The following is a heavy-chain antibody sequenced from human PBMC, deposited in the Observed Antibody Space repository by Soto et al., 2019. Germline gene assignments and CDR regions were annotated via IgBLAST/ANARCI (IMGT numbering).Heavy chain of an antibody. CDR3: ARERVPAAIRGYYYGMDV. V-gene: IGHV3-33*01. CDR1: GFTFSSYG. Sequence: QVQLVESGGGVVQPGRSLRLSCAASGFTFSSYGMHWVRQAPGKGLEWVAVIWYDGSNKYYADSVKGRFTISRDNSKNTLYLQMNSLRAEDTAVDYCARERVPAAIRGYYYGMDVWGQGTTVTVSS. J-gene: IGHJ6*02. D-gene: IGHD2-2*01. CDR2: IWYDGSNK.